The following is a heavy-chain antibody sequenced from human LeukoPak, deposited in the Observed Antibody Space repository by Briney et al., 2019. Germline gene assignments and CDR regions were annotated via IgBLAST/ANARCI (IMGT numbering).Heavy chain of an antibody. D-gene: IGHD6-13*01. V-gene: IGHV4-34*01. Sequence: ASETLSLTCTVSGGSISGYYWSWIRQPPGKGLEWIGEINHSGSTNYNPSLKSRVTISVDTSKNQFSLKLSSVTAADTAVYYCASGGIAAAGTLFDYWGQGTLVTVSS. CDR2: INHSGST. J-gene: IGHJ4*02. CDR1: GGSISGYY. CDR3: ASGGIAAAGTLFDY.